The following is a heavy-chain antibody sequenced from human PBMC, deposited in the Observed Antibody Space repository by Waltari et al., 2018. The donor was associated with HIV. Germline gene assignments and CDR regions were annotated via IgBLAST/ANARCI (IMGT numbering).Heavy chain of an antibody. V-gene: IGHV4-34*01. CDR3: ARAEYSSSSNWFDP. Sequence: QVQLQQWGAGLLKPSETLSLTCAVYGGSFSGYYWSWIRQPPGKGLEWIGEINHSGSTNYNPSLKSRVTISVDTSKNQFSLKLSSVTAADTAVYYCARAEYSSSSNWFDPWGQGTLVTVSS. J-gene: IGHJ5*02. D-gene: IGHD6-6*01. CDR1: GGSFSGYY. CDR2: INHSGST.